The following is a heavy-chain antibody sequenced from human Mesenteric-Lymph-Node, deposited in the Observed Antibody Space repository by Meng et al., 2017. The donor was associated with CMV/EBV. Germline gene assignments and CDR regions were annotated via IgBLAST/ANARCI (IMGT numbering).Heavy chain of an antibody. J-gene: IGHJ4*02. CDR3: AKDGSSISKPTLFDY. V-gene: IGHV3-23*01. CDR2: VSGSGGTT. CDR1: GFTFSAYA. D-gene: IGHD6-6*01. Sequence: GGSLRLSCAASGFTFSAYAMTWVRQAPGKGLEWVSGVSGSGGTTYDADAVKGRFTITRDNSKNTLFLQMNSLRVEDMAIYYCAKDGSSISKPTLFDYWGQGTMVTVSS.